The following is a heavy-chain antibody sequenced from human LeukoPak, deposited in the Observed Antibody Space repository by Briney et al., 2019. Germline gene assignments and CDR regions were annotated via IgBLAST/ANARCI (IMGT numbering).Heavy chain of an antibody. D-gene: IGHD2-15*01. V-gene: IGHV4-31*03. Sequence: TLSLTCTVSGGSISIGGYYWSWIRQHAGKGLEWIGYIYYSRSTYYNPSLKSRVTISVDTSKHQFSQKLSSVTAADTAVYYCARVRYCSGGSCYSPYYYYCMDVWGKGTTVTVSS. CDR2: IYYSRST. CDR1: GGSISIGGYY. J-gene: IGHJ6*03. CDR3: ARVRYCSGGSCYSPYYYYCMDV.